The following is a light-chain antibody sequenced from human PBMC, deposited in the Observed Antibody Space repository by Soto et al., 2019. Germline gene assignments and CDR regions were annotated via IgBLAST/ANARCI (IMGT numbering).Light chain of an antibody. V-gene: IGKV3-20*01. CDR2: GAS. J-gene: IGKJ1*01. CDR1: QSISSW. CDR3: QQYGSSSWT. Sequence: TQSPSTLSASVGDRVTITCRASQSISSWLAWYQQKPGQAPRLLIYGASSRAADIPDRFSGSGSGTDFTLTISRLEPEDFAVYYCQQYGSSSWTFGQGTKVDIK.